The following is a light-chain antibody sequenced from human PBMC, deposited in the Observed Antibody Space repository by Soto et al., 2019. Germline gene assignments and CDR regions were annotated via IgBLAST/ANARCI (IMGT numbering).Light chain of an antibody. Sequence: QSALTQPASVSGSPGQSITISCTGTSSDVGSNNLVSWYQQHPGKAPKLMIYEGSKRPSGVSNRFSGSKSGNTASLTISGLQAEDEADYYCCSYAGSSTSVVFGGGTKLTV. CDR3: CSYAGSSTSVV. CDR1: SSDVGSNNL. V-gene: IGLV2-23*01. CDR2: EGS. J-gene: IGLJ2*01.